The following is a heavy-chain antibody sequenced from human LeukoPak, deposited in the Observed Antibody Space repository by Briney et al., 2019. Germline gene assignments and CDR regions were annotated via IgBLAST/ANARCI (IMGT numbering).Heavy chain of an antibody. V-gene: IGHV4-30-2*01. D-gene: IGHD6-13*01. CDR3: ARGGAAPYCFDY. CDR1: GGSISSGGYS. CDR2: IYHGGST. Sequence: PSQTLSLTCAVSGGSISSGGYSWSWIRQPPGKGLEWIEYIYHGGSTYYNSSLKNRVTMSVDGSKNQFSLKLNSVTAADTAVYYCARGGAAPYCFDYWGPGTLVTVSS. J-gene: IGHJ4*02.